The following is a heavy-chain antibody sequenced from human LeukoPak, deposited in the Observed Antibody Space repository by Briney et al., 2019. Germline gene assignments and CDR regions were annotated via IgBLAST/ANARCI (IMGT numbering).Heavy chain of an antibody. V-gene: IGHV3-48*04. CDR3: ARGFAPHDY. CDR2: ISTSGSTI. Sequence: GGSLRLSCAASGFTFSSYSMNWVRQAPGKGLEWVSYISTSGSTIFYADSVKGRFTISRDNAKNSLYLQVNSLRAEDTAVYYCARGFAPHDYWGQGTLVTVS. CDR1: GFTFSSYS. J-gene: IGHJ4*02.